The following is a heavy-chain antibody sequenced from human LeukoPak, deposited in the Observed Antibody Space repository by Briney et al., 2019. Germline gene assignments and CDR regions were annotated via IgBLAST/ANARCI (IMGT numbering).Heavy chain of an antibody. Sequence: GESLKISCRGSGYSFISYWIGWVRQMPGKGLEWMGIIYPGDSDTRYSPSFQGQVTFSADKSISTAYLQWSSLKASDTAMYYCARRAYGSGRDYFDYWGQGTLVTVSS. V-gene: IGHV5-51*01. D-gene: IGHD3-10*01. CDR2: IYPGDSDT. CDR1: GYSFISYW. CDR3: ARRAYGSGRDYFDY. J-gene: IGHJ4*02.